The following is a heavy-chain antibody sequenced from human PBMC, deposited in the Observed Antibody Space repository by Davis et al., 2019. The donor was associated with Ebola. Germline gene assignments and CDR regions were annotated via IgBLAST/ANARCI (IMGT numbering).Heavy chain of an antibody. J-gene: IGHJ5*02. V-gene: IGHV1-18*01. Sequence: ASVKVSCKASGYTFTSYGISWVRQAPGQGLEWMGWISAYNGNTNYAQKLQGRVTMTTDTSTSTAYMELRSLRSEDTAVYYCARGRNYYDSSGYYYVVAWFDPWGQGTLVTVSS. CDR3: ARGRNYYDSSGYYYVVAWFDP. CDR1: GYTFTSYG. D-gene: IGHD3-22*01. CDR2: ISAYNGNT.